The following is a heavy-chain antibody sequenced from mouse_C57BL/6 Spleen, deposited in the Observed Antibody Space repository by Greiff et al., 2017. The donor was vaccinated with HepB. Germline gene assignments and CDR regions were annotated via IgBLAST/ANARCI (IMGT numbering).Heavy chain of an antibody. V-gene: IGHV1-15*01. CDR3: TRWGYYGSKGFAY. D-gene: IGHD1-1*01. Sequence: VQLQQSGAELVRPGASVTLSCKASGYTFTDYEMHWVKQTPVHGLEWIGAIDPETGGTAYNQKFKGKAILTADKSSSTAYMELRSLTSEDSAVYYCTRWGYYGSKGFAYWGQGTLVTVSA. J-gene: IGHJ3*01. CDR2: IDPETGGT. CDR1: GYTFTDYE.